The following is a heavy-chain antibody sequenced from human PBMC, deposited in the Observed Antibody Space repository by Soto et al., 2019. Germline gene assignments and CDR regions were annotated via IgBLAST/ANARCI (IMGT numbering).Heavy chain of an antibody. V-gene: IGHV3-11*01. D-gene: IGHD2-8*01. CDR1: GITLSDNY. Sequence: GGSLRLSCVASGITLSDNYMTWIRQAPGKGLEWLSYISNSDYTTYYADSVKGRFTISRDNAKNSLYLQLNGLRVEDTAVYYCASGKWSLDYWGQGILVTVSS. J-gene: IGHJ4*02. CDR2: ISNSDYTT. CDR3: ASGKWSLDY.